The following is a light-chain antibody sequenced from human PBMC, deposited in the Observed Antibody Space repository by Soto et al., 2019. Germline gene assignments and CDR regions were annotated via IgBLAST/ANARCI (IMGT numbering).Light chain of an antibody. CDR3: NSHRDINPYYV. CDR1: SNDVGGYNS. CDR2: EVT. Sequence: QSALCQPAAVSGSPGQSITVSCTGTSNDVGGYNSVSWYQQYPGKAPKLLIFEVTNRPSGVSSRFSASKSGNTASLTISGLRAEDEADYYCNSHRDINPYYVFGNGTKVTVL. V-gene: IGLV2-14*01. J-gene: IGLJ1*01.